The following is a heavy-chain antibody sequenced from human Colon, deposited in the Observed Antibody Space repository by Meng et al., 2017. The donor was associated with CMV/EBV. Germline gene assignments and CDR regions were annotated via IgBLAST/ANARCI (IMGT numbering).Heavy chain of an antibody. D-gene: IGHD3/OR15-3a*01. Sequence: GESLKISCAGSGFTFSSYAMHWVRQAPGKGLEWVSFISYDGNKQRYAESVTGRFTISRDNYRNTVSLQMHSLRGDDTALYYCVRDKGTGAFDSWGQGALVTVSS. V-gene: IGHV3-30*04. CDR2: ISYDGNKQ. J-gene: IGHJ4*02. CDR3: VRDKGTGAFDS. CDR1: GFTFSSYA.